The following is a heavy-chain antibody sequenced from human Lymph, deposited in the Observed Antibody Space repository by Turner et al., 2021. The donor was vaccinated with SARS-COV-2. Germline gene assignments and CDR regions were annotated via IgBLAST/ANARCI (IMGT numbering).Heavy chain of an antibody. CDR1: GFTFSSYA. J-gene: IGHJ4*02. CDR3: ATLFTIPYYSESSGYYTDY. D-gene: IGHD3-22*01. V-gene: IGHV3-30*04. Sequence: QVQLVESGGGVVQPGRSLRLSCAASGFTFSSYAMHWVRQAPGKGREWVAVISYDGSNKNYADSVKGRFTISRDNSKNTLYLQVNSLRAEDTAVFYCATLFTIPYYSESSGYYTDYWGQGTLVTVSS. CDR2: ISYDGSNK.